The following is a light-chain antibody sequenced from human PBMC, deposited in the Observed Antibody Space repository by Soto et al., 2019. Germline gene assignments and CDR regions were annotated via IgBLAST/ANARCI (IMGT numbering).Light chain of an antibody. Sequence: QLVLTQSPSASASLGASVKLTCTLSSGHSSYAIAWHQQHPEKGPRYLMHLNSDGSHNKGDGIPDRFSGSSSGAERYLTISSLQSEDEADYYCQTWGTGIWVFGGGTKLTVL. V-gene: IGLV4-69*01. CDR3: QTWGTGIWV. J-gene: IGLJ3*02. CDR1: SGHSSYA. CDR2: LNSDGSH.